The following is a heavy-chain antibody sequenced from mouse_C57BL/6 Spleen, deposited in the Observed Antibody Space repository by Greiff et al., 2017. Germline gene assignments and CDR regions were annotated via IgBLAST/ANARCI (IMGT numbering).Heavy chain of an antibody. V-gene: IGHV1-22*01. D-gene: IGHD1-1*01. CDR1: GYTFTDYN. Sequence: EVQLHQSGPELVKPGASVKMSCKASGYTFTDYNMHWVKQSPGKSLEWIGYINPNNGGTSYNQKFKGKATLTVNKSSSTAYMELRSLTSEDSAVYYCARGGGSYGSSPFAYWGQGTLVTVSA. J-gene: IGHJ3*01. CDR2: INPNNGGT. CDR3: ARGGGSYGSSPFAY.